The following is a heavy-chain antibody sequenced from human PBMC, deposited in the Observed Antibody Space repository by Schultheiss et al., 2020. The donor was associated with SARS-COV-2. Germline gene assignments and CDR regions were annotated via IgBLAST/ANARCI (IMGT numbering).Heavy chain of an antibody. CDR3: ARGDIVGATIFDY. D-gene: IGHD1-26*01. Sequence: SETLSLTCTVSGGSISSSSYYWGWIRQPPGKGLEWIGSIYYSGSTNYNPSLKSRVTISVDTSKNQFSLKLSSVTAADTAVYYCARGDIVGATIFDYWGQGTLVTVSS. J-gene: IGHJ4*02. CDR1: GGSISSSSYY. CDR2: IYYSGST. V-gene: IGHV4-39*07.